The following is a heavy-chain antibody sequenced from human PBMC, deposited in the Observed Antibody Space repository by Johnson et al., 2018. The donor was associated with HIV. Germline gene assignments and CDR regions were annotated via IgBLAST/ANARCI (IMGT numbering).Heavy chain of an antibody. D-gene: IGHD2-8*02. CDR2: IKQDGSEK. Sequence: MQLVESGGGLVQPGGSLRLSCAASGFTFSSYWMSWVRQAPGKGLEWVANIKQDGSEKNYVDSVKGRFAISRDNAKNSLYLQINSLRAEDTAVYYCARDDCTAGICYNAFDIWGQGTMVTVSS. J-gene: IGHJ3*02. V-gene: IGHV3-7*04. CDR3: ARDDCTAGICYNAFDI. CDR1: GFTFSSYW.